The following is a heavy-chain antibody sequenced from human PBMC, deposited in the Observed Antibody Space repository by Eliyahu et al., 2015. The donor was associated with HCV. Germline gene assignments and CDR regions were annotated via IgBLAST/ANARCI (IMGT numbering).Heavy chain of an antibody. CDR3: ARGRGTTYLYRSWFDP. V-gene: IGHV4-34*01. Sequence: NHSGSTNYNPSLKSRVTISVDTSKNQFSLKLSSVTAADTAVYYCARGRGTTYLYRSWFDPWGQGTLVTVSS. J-gene: IGHJ5*02. CDR2: NHSGST. D-gene: IGHD1-7*01.